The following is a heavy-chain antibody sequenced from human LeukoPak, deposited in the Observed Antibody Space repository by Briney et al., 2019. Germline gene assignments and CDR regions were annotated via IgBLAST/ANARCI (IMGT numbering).Heavy chain of an antibody. CDR2: INPSGGST. D-gene: IGHD2-2*01. CDR3: ATLGECSSTSCYVVDQPLDY. CDR1: GYTFTSYY. V-gene: IGHV1-46*01. J-gene: IGHJ4*02. Sequence: ASVTVSCTASGYTFTSYYMHWVRQPPGQGLEWMGIINPSGGSTSYAQKFQGRVTMTRDTSTSTVYMELSSLRSEDTAVYYCATLGECSSTSCYVVDQPLDYWGQGTLVTVSS.